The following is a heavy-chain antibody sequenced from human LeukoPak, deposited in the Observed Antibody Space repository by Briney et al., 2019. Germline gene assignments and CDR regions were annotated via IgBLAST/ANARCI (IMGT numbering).Heavy chain of an antibody. CDR2: IYYSGST. Sequence: SETLSLTCAVSGGSITSSNWWTWVRQPPGKGLEWIGSIYYSGSTYYNPSLRSRVTISVDTSKNQFSLKLSSETAADTAVYYCARGKAAAVDYWGQGTLVTVSS. V-gene: IGHV4-4*02. D-gene: IGHD6-13*01. J-gene: IGHJ4*02. CDR1: GGSITSSNW. CDR3: ARGKAAAVDY.